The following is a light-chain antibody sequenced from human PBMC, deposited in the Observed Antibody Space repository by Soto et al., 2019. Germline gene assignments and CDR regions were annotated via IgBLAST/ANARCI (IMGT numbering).Light chain of an antibody. CDR2: GAP. Sequence: EIVLTQSPGTLSVSLGETATLSCTASQSVDSSSLAWYQQKPGQAPRLLIYGAPSRATGIPDRFSGSGSGTDFTLTVSRLEPEDFAVYYCQHYDTSPAWTFGQGTKGDIK. J-gene: IGKJ1*01. V-gene: IGKV3-20*01. CDR3: QHYDTSPAWT. CDR1: QSVDSSS.